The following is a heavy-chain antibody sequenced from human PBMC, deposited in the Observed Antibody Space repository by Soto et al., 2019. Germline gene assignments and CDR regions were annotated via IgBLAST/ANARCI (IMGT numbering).Heavy chain of an antibody. CDR3: ARGFRGVGVRFYYYYGMDV. V-gene: IGHV4-34*01. CDR1: GGSFSGYY. CDR2: INHSGST. D-gene: IGHD1-26*01. Sequence: SETLSLTCAVYGGSFSGYYWSWIRQPPGKGLEWIGEINHSGSTNYNPSLKSRVTISVDTSKNQFSLKLSSVTAADTAVYYCARGFRGVGVRFYYYYGMDVWGQGTTVTVSS. J-gene: IGHJ6*02.